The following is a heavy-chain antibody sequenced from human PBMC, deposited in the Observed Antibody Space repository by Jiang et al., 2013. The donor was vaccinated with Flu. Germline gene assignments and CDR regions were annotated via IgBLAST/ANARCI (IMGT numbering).Heavy chain of an antibody. Sequence: GSGLVKPSETLSLTCAVSDYSISSGYYWGWIRQPPGKGLEWIGNIFHRGSTYYNPSLKSRVTISVDTSKNQFSLNLTSVTAADTAVYYCARQGWSSVWYNYYYGVDVWGQGTTVTVSS. D-gene: IGHD6-25*01. CDR2: IFHRGST. CDR3: ARQGWSSVWYNYYYGVDV. J-gene: IGHJ6*02. CDR1: DYSISSGYY. V-gene: IGHV4-38-2*01.